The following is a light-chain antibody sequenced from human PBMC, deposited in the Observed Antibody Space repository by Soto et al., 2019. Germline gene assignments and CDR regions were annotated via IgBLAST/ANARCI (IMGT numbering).Light chain of an antibody. V-gene: IGKV3-15*01. Sequence: EIVMTQSPATLSVSPGERASLFCRASQSIYSNLAWYQQKPGQAPRLLIYDASTRATGIPARFSGSGSGTEFTLTISSLQSEDFAVYYCQEHSNWPLTFGGGTKVDI. J-gene: IGKJ4*01. CDR2: DAS. CDR1: QSIYSN. CDR3: QEHSNWPLT.